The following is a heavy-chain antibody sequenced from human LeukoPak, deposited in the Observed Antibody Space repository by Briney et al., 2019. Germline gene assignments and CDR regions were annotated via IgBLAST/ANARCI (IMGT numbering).Heavy chain of an antibody. CDR2: IKQDGSEK. CDR1: GFTFSRHW. CDR3: ASLTEDGYFVY. V-gene: IGHV3-7*01. D-gene: IGHD3-22*01. Sequence: GRSLRLSCAASGFTFSRHWMSWVRQAPGKGLEWVANIKQDGSEKYYVDSVKGRFTISRDNARNSLYLQMNSLRADDTAVYYCASLTEDGYFVYWGQGVPVTVSS. J-gene: IGHJ4*02.